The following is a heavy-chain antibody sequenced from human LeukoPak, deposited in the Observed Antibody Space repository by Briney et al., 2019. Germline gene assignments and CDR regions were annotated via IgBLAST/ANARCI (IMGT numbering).Heavy chain of an antibody. J-gene: IGHJ4*02. CDR3: AKTRPLDSSSWSHGDY. V-gene: IGHV3-23*01. Sequence: GGSLRLSCAASGFTFSSYAMSWVRQAPGKGLEWVSAISGSGDSTYYGNSVKGRFTISRDNSKNTLYLQMNSLRAEDTAVYYCAKTRPLDSSSWSHGDYWGQGTLVTVSS. D-gene: IGHD6-13*01. CDR2: ISGSGDST. CDR1: GFTFSSYA.